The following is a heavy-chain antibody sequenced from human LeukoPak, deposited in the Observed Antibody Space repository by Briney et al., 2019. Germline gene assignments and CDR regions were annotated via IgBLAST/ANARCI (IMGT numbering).Heavy chain of an antibody. D-gene: IGHD5-12*01. CDR3: ARALSRGYSGYHNIFDY. V-gene: IGHV4-34*01. Sequence: SETLSLTCAVYGGSFSGYYWSWVRQPPGKGLEWIWEINHSGSTNYNPSLKSRVTISVDTSKNQFSLKLSSVTAADTAVYYCARALSRGYSGYHNIFDYWGQGTLVTVSS. CDR1: GGSFSGYY. CDR2: INHSGST. J-gene: IGHJ4*02.